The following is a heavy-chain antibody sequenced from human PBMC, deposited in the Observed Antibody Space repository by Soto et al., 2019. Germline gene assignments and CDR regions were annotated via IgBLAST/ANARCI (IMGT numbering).Heavy chain of an antibody. Sequence: SENLYISSAVHGGSLNPDYWSWIRQPPGKGLEWIGEINPSGGTNYNPSLKSRVTISVATSKNQFSLKLSSVTAADTAVYYCARFRAARASRDFDYWGQGTLVTGSA. CDR3: ARFRAARASRDFDY. CDR1: GGSLNPDY. CDR2: INPSGGT. V-gene: IGHV4-34*01. J-gene: IGHJ4*02. D-gene: IGHD6-6*01.